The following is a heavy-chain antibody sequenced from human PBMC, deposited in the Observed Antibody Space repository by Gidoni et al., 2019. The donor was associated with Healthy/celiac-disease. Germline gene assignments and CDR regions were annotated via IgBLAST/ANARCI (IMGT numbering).Heavy chain of an antibody. V-gene: IGHV5-51*01. Sequence: EVQLVQSGAEVKKPGESLKISCKGSGYSFTSYWIGWVRQMPGKGLEWMGIIYPGDSDTRYSPSFQGQVTISADKSISTAYLQWSSLKASDTAMYYCARQPIPPIVGATNDAFDIWGQGTMVTVSS. CDR2: IYPGDSDT. CDR1: GYSFTSYW. CDR3: ARQPIPPIVGATNDAFDI. J-gene: IGHJ3*02. D-gene: IGHD1-26*01.